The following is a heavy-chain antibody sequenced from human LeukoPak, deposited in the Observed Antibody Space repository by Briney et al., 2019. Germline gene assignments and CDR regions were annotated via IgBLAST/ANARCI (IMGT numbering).Heavy chain of an antibody. CDR3: ARVTGYMIEDYFDY. CDR1: GGSISSYY. CDR2: IYCSGST. D-gene: IGHD3-22*01. V-gene: IGHV4-59*01. J-gene: IGHJ4*02. Sequence: PSETLSLTCTVSGGSISSYYWSWIRQPPGKGLEWIGYIYCSGSTNYNPSLKSRVTISVDTSKNQFSLRLRSVTAADTAVYYCARVTGYMIEDYFDYWGQGTLVTVSS.